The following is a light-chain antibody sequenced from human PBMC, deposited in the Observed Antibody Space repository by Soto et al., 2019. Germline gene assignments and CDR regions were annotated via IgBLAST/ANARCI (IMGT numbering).Light chain of an antibody. Sequence: DIVMTQSPDALAVSLGERATINCRSSQSVFFSPTNRNNLAWYQQTPGQPPRLLIYWASTRQSGVPDRFSGSGSATDFTLTISSLQADDVAVYYCQQYYSSPPWTFGQGTKVEIK. CDR1: QSVFFSPTNRNN. J-gene: IGKJ1*01. V-gene: IGKV4-1*01. CDR3: QQYYSSPPWT. CDR2: WAS.